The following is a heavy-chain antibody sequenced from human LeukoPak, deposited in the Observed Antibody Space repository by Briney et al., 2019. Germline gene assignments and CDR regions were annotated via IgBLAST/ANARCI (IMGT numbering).Heavy chain of an antibody. D-gene: IGHD4-17*01. CDR3: ARTGSTVTMLYPFDH. CDR1: WGSLRSFY. Sequence: KPSETLSLTCPVPWGSLRSFYWSWIRQPPGKGLEWVGYIYYSGSTNYNPSLKSRVSISVDTSKNQFSLKLSSVTAADTAVYYCARTGSTVTMLYPFDHWGQGTLVTVSP. J-gene: IGHJ4*02. CDR2: IYYSGST. V-gene: IGHV4-59*01.